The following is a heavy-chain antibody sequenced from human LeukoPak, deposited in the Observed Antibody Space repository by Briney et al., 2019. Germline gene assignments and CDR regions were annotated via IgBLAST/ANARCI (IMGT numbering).Heavy chain of an antibody. V-gene: IGHV3-48*01. J-gene: IGHJ4*02. CDR3: ARGRGYNWNYLDY. CDR2: ISSSSSTI. CDR1: GFTFSSYS. Sequence: GGSLRLSCAASGFTFSSYSMNWVRQAPGEGLEWVSYISSSSSTIYYADSVKGRFTISRDNAKNSLYLQMNSLRAEDTAVYYCARGRGYNWNYLDYWGQGTLVTVSS. D-gene: IGHD1-20*01.